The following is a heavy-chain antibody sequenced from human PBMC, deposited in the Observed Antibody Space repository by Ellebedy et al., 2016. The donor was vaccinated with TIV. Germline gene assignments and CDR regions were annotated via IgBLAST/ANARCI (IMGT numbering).Heavy chain of an antibody. CDR3: AKDQVAGDGRWVFDS. D-gene: IGHD5-24*01. CDR1: GFTFSAFA. Sequence: GESLKISCGAFGFTFSAFAMGWVRQTLGKGLEWVSGMYGSGRGISYSESVKGRFIISRDNSKNTLYLEMNSLRAEDTAIYYCAKDQVAGDGRWVFDSWGQGTVVTVSS. CDR2: MYGSGRGI. J-gene: IGHJ3*01. V-gene: IGHV3-23*01.